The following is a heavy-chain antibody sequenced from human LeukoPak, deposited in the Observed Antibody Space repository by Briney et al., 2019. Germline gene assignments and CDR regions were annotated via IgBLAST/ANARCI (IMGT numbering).Heavy chain of an antibody. CDR2: VNPSGGVT. CDR3: ARQYCSGGSCYHDY. D-gene: IGHD2-15*01. Sequence: ASVKVSCKASGGTFSSYAISWVRQAPGQGLEWMGVVNPSGGVTSYAQKFLGRVTMTTDTSTNTVYMELSSLRSEDTAVYYCARQYCSGGSCYHDYWGQGTLVTVSS. J-gene: IGHJ4*02. V-gene: IGHV1-46*01. CDR1: GGTFSSYA.